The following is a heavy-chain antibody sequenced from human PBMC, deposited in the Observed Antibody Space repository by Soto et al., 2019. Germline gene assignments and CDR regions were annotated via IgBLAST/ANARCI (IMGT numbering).Heavy chain of an antibody. CDR2: VSYDGSYK. Sequence: QVQLVESGGGVVQPGRSLRLSCAASGFTFLNHAMHWVRQAPGKGLEWVAVVSYDGSYKYYADSVKGRFTISRDNSEKTLFLQVNSLRPEDTAVYFCAKGNGDYLYYYGMDVWGQGTTVTVSS. CDR1: GFTFLNHA. D-gene: IGHD4-17*01. CDR3: AKGNGDYLYYYGMDV. J-gene: IGHJ6*02. V-gene: IGHV3-30-3*01.